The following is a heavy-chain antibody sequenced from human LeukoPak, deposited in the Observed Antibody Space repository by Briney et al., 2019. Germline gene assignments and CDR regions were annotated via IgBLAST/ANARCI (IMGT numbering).Heavy chain of an antibody. CDR1: GFTFSSYA. J-gene: IGHJ4*02. V-gene: IGHV3-64D*06. D-gene: IGHD2-15*01. CDR2: ISSNGGST. Sequence: PGGSLRLSCSASGFTFSSYAMHWVRQAPGKGLEYVSAISSNGGSTYYADSVKGRFTISRDNSKNTLYLQMSSLRAEDTAVYYCVKPYCSGGSCYWDYFDYWGQGTLVTVSS. CDR3: VKPYCSGGSCYWDYFDY.